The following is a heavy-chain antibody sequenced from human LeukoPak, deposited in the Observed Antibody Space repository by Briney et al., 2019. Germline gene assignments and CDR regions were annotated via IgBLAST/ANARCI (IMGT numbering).Heavy chain of an antibody. J-gene: IGHJ4*02. Sequence: GGSLRLSCAASGFTFSSYAMHWVRQAPGKGLEWVAVISYDGSNKYYADSVKGRFTISRDNSKNTLYLQMDSLRADDTAVYYCAKDVGGPMFDYWGQGTLVTVSS. CDR1: GFTFSSYA. D-gene: IGHD4-23*01. CDR2: ISYDGSNK. V-gene: IGHV3-30*04. CDR3: AKDVGGPMFDY.